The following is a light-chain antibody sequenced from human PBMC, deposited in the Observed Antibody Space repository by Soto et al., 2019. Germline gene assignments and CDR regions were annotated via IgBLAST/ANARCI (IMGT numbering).Light chain of an antibody. J-gene: IGLJ1*01. CDR2: GNN. Sequence: QSALTQPPSASGTPGQTITITCSGGSSNIAISTVSWYAHLPGAAPRLLIYGNNQRPSGVPDRFSGSKSGTSASLAISGLQSEDEAHYYCATWDDSLDVHVFGAGTKVTVL. CDR3: ATWDDSLDVHV. CDR1: SSNIAIST. V-gene: IGLV1-44*01.